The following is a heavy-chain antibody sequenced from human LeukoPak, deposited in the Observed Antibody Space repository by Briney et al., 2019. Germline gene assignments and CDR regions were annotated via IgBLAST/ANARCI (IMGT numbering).Heavy chain of an antibody. D-gene: IGHD6-13*01. Sequence: GGSLRLSCAASGFTFSSYAMSWVRQAPGKGLEWVSAISGSGGSTYYADSVKGRFTISRDNSKNTLYLQMNSLRAEDTAVYYCARDLYSSSWYWFDPWDQGTLVTVSS. J-gene: IGHJ5*02. CDR3: ARDLYSSSWYWFDP. CDR2: ISGSGGST. V-gene: IGHV3-23*01. CDR1: GFTFSSYA.